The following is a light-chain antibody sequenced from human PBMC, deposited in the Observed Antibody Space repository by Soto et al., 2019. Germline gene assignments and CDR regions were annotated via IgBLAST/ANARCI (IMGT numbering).Light chain of an antibody. CDR2: YTS. V-gene: IGKV3-15*01. CDR3: QQHNNCPPLT. CDR1: QHIHND. J-gene: IGKJ4*01. Sequence: EIVMTQSPATLSLSPGEGATLSCRASQHIHNDFAWYQQKTTQAPRLLIYYTSTSTTGIPAKFSGSGCGTEITLTISSRRSEDFAVSYCQQHNNCPPLTFGGGTKVEI.